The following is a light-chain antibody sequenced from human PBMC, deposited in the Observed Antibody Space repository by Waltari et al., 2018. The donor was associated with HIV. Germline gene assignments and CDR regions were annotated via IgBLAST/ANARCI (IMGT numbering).Light chain of an antibody. CDR1: QNIKSN. CDR2: SAS. J-gene: IGKJ1*01. V-gene: IGKV3-15*01. Sequence: DIVMTPSPATLSVSPGERATLSCRASQNIKSNLAWFQQLPGQAPRLLISSASIRATDIPPRFRGSGSGTDFTLTISSLQSEDFAIYYCQEYETWTKTFGQGTKVEMK. CDR3: QEYETWTKT.